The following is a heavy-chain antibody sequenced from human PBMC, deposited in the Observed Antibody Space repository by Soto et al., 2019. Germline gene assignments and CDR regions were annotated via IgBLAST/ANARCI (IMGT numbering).Heavy chain of an antibody. CDR2: IYYSGST. J-gene: IGHJ4*02. Sequence: SETLSLTCTVSGGSISSGGYYWSWIRQHPGKGLEWIGYIYYSGSTYYNPSLKSRVTISVDTSKNQFSLKLSSVTAADTAVYYCARGRSKPPGAYIVVVTAIPYFDYWGQGTLVTVSS. V-gene: IGHV4-31*03. CDR3: ARGRSKPPGAYIVVVTAIPYFDY. D-gene: IGHD2-21*02. CDR1: GGSISSGGYY.